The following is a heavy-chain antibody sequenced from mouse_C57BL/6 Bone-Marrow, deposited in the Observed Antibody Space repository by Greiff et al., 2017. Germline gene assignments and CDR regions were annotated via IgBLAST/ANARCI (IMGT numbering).Heavy chain of an antibody. CDR1: GYTFTSYG. D-gene: IGHD1-1*01. Sequence: QVQLQQSGAELARPGASVKLSCKASGYTFTSYGISWVKQRTGQGLEWIGEIYPGSGNTDYNEKFKGKATLTADKSSSTAYMELRSLTSEDSAVYFCVLYYGSSFYLYCDVWGTGTTVTVSS. CDR3: VLYYGSSFYLYCDV. J-gene: IGHJ1*03. V-gene: IGHV1-81*01. CDR2: IYPGSGNT.